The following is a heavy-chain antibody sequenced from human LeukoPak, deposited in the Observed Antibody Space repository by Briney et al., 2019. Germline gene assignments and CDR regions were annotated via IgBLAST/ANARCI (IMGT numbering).Heavy chain of an antibody. D-gene: IGHD3-22*01. CDR1: GFTFSSYV. V-gene: IGHV3-30-3*01. CDR3: ARSSTMIQFDY. CDR2: ISYDGSNK. J-gene: IGHJ4*02. Sequence: GSLRLSCSASGFTFSSYVMHWVRQAPGKGLEWVAVISYDGSNKYYADSVKGRFTISRDNSKNTLYLQMNSLRAEDTAVYYCARSSTMIQFDYWGQGTLVTVSS.